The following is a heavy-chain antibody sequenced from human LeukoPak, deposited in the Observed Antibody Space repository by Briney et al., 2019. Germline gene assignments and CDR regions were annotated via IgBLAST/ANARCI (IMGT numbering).Heavy chain of an antibody. CDR3: ARYGANGDFDY. CDR1: GFTFSSYE. D-gene: IGHD4-17*01. V-gene: IGHV3-48*03. CDR2: ISSSGSTI. Sequence: GGSLRLSCAASGFTFSSYEMNWVRQAPGKGLEWVSYISSSGSTIYYADSVKGRFTISRDNAKNSLYLQMNSLRAEDTAVYYCARYGANGDFDYWGQGTLVTVSS. J-gene: IGHJ4*02.